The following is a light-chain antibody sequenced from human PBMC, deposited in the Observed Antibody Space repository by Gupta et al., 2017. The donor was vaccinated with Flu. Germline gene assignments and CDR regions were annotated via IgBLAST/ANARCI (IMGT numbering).Light chain of an antibody. Sequence: IVMTQSPDSLAVSLGERATINCKSSQSVLYTPNNKNYLAWYQQKPGQPPKLLIYWASTRESGVPDRFSGSESGTDFILTISSLQAEDVAVYYCQQYYDTASWTFGQGTKVEI. CDR1: QSVLYTPNNKNY. CDR3: QQYYDTASWT. CDR2: WAS. V-gene: IGKV4-1*01. J-gene: IGKJ1*01.